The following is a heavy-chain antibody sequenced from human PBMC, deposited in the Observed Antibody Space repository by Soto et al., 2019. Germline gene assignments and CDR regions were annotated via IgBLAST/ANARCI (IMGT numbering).Heavy chain of an antibody. CDR1: GYTFTSYG. V-gene: IGHV1-18*01. J-gene: IGHJ6*03. D-gene: IGHD6-13*01. CDR2: ISAYNGNT. Sequence: ASVKVSCKASGYTFTSYGISWVRQAPGQGLEWMGWISAYNGNTNYAQKLQGRVTMTTDTSTSTAYMELRSLRSDDTAVYYCARGSGYCSSWYHYYYCYYMDVWGKGTTVTVSS. CDR3: ARGSGYCSSWYHYYYCYYMDV.